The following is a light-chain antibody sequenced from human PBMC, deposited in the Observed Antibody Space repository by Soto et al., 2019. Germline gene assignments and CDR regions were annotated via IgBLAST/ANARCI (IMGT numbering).Light chain of an antibody. J-gene: IGLJ3*02. CDR1: SGHSSYA. CDR2: LNNDGSH. Sequence: QPVLTQSPSASASLGASVKLTCTLSSGHSSYAIAWHQQQPEKGPRYLMKLNNDGSHSKGDGIPDRFSGSSSGAERYLTISSLQSEDEADYYCQTWGTGTWVFGGGTKLTVL. CDR3: QTWGTGTWV. V-gene: IGLV4-69*01.